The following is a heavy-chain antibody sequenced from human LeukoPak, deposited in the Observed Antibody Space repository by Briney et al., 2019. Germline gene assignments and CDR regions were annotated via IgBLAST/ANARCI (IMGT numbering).Heavy chain of an antibody. CDR1: GGSLSSSSYY. V-gene: IGHV4-39*01. D-gene: IGHD2-15*01. CDR3: ARKVVFDL. Sequence: SETLSLTRIVPGGSLSSSSYYWGWIRQPPGKGMEWIGSIYYSVGTYYNPSLKSRFTLSVDTSKNPCSLKLSAVTAADTAVNYCARKVVFDLWGRGTLVTVSS. CDR2: IYYSVGT. J-gene: IGHJ2*01.